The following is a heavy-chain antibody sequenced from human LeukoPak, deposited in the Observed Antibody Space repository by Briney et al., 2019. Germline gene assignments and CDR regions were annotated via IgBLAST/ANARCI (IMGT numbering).Heavy chain of an antibody. CDR2: IRSKAYGGTT. J-gene: IGHJ3*02. CDR1: GFTFGDYA. CDR3: TTGIHITMIVVPHLAAFDI. Sequence: PGGSLRLSCTASGFTFGDYAMSWFRQAPGKGLEWVGFIRSKAYGGTTEYAASVKGRFTISRDDSKSIAYLQMNSLKTEDTAVYYCTTGIHITMIVVPHLAAFDIWGQGTMVTVSS. D-gene: IGHD3-22*01. V-gene: IGHV3-49*03.